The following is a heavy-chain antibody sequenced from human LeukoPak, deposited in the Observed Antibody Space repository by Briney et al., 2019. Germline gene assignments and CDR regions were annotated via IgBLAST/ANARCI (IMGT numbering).Heavy chain of an antibody. Sequence: ASVKVSCKASGHTFTSYDVNWVRQATGQGLEWMGWMNPSSGNADFARKFQGRVTMTRDISISTAYLEVSNLTSDDTAVYYCARVASPDGFDPWGQGTLVSVSP. CDR1: GHTFTSYD. D-gene: IGHD1-14*01. CDR3: ARVASPDGFDP. CDR2: MNPSSGNA. J-gene: IGHJ5*02. V-gene: IGHV1-8*01.